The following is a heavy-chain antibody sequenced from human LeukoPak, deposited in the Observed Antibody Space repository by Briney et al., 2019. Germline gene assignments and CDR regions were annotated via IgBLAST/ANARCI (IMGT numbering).Heavy chain of an antibody. V-gene: IGHV3-74*01. D-gene: IGHD1-26*01. CDR1: GFTFNNHW. CDR2: IDSDGSTT. Sequence: GGPLRLSCVASGFTFNNHWMHWVRQAPGEGLVWVSRIDSDGSTTIYADSVKGRFTISRDNAKNTLYLQMSSLRAEDTAVYYCARGGEYSWSPFDPWGQGTLVTVSS. J-gene: IGHJ5*02. CDR3: ARGGEYSWSPFDP.